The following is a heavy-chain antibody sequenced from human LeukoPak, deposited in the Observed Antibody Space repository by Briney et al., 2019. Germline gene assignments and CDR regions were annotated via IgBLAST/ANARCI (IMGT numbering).Heavy chain of an antibody. J-gene: IGHJ4*02. CDR3: ARNQDYGGFDF. CDR1: GFTVSSNY. CDR2: IYSGGGT. D-gene: IGHD4-23*01. Sequence: WGSLRLSCAASGFTVSSNYMSWVRQAPGKGLEWVSVIYSGGGTYYADSVKGRFTVSRDNSKNTLYLQMNSLRVDDTAMYYCARNQDYGGFDFWGQGTLVTVSS. V-gene: IGHV3-66*01.